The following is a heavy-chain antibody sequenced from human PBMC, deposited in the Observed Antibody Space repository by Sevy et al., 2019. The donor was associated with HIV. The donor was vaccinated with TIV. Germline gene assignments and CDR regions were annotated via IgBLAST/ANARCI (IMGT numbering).Heavy chain of an antibody. CDR2: ISWSSDII. D-gene: IGHD3-9*01. J-gene: IGHJ4*02. V-gene: IGHV3-9*01. Sequence: GGSLRLSCAASGLTFDDYAMHWVRQAPGKGLEWVSGISWSSDIIGYADSVKGRFTISRDNAKKSLYLQMNSLRAEDTALYYCAKHLASEGTGYYHCDYWGQGTLVTVSS. CDR3: AKHLASEGTGYYHCDY. CDR1: GLTFDDYA.